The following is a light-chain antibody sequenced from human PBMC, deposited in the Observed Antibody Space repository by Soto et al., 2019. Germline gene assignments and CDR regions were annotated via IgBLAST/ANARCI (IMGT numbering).Light chain of an antibody. Sequence: QPVLTQPPSVSAAPGQKVTISCSGSSSNIGKNYVSWYQQLPGTAPKLLIHDNNNRPSGIPDRFSGSKSGTSATLGITGLQTGDEADYYCGTWDSSLSAVVFGGGTKLTVL. CDR1: SSNIGKNY. CDR3: GTWDSSLSAVV. V-gene: IGLV1-51*01. J-gene: IGLJ2*01. CDR2: DNN.